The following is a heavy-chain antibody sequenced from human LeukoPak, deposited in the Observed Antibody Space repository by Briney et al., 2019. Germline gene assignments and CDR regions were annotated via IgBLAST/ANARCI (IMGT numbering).Heavy chain of an antibody. J-gene: IGHJ4*02. CDR3: AKDERTYYDFWSGSYYFDY. D-gene: IGHD3-3*01. CDR2: ISYDGSNK. V-gene: IGHV3-30*18. CDR1: GFTFSSYG. Sequence: GGSLRLSCAASGFTFSSYGMHWVRQAPGKGLEWVAVISYDGSNKYYADSVKGRFTISRDNSKNTLYLQMNSLRAEDTAVYYCAKDERTYYDFWSGSYYFDYWGQGTLVTVSS.